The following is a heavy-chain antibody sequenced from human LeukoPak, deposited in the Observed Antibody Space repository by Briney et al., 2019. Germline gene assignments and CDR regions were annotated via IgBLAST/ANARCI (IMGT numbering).Heavy chain of an antibody. J-gene: IGHJ6*02. Sequence: GGSLRLSCAASGFTFDDYAMHWVRQAPGKGLEWVSGISWNSGSIGYADSVKGRFTISRDNAKNSLYLQMNSLRAEDTALYYCATLNYYDSSGQPDYYYGMDVWGQGTTVTVSS. V-gene: IGHV3-9*01. CDR3: ATLNYYDSSGQPDYYYGMDV. CDR2: ISWNSGSI. D-gene: IGHD3-22*01. CDR1: GFTFDDYA.